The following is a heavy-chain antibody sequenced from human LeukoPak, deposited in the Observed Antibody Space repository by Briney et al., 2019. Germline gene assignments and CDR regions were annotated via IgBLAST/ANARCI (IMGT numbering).Heavy chain of an antibody. CDR2: INTDGSST. CDR3: ARDYLCAFDI. V-gene: IGHV3-74*01. CDR1: GFTFSSYG. D-gene: IGHD5-12*01. Sequence: GGSLRLSCAASGFTFSSYGMHWVRQGPGKGLVWVSRINTDGSSTSNADSVKGRFTISRDNAKNTLYLQMNSLRAEDTAVYYCARDYLCAFDIWGQGTMVAVSS. J-gene: IGHJ3*02.